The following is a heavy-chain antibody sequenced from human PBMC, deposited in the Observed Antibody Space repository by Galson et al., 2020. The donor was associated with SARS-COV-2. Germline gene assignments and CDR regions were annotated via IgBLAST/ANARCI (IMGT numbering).Heavy chain of an antibody. CDR3: ARGSRVMLRHMVVVANPGAFDI. CDR1: DTSISSASYY. CDR2: IYTSVST. Sequence: SETLSLTCTVLDTSISSASYYWSWIRQPAGKGLEWIGRIYTSVSTNYNPSLKSRVTISVDTSKNQFSLKLSSVTAADTAVYYCARGSRVMLRHMVVVANPGAFDIWGQGTMVTVSS. D-gene: IGHD2-21*01. V-gene: IGHV4-61*02. J-gene: IGHJ3*02.